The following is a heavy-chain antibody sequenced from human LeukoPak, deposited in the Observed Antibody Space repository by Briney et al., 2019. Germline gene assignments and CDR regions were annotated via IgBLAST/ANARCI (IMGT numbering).Heavy chain of an antibody. CDR1: GFTFSNYA. CDR3: ARAYAGSYSGGDY. V-gene: IGHV3-30-3*01. J-gene: IGHJ4*02. CDR2: IAYDENNE. D-gene: IGHD1-26*01. Sequence: GGSLRLSCAASGFTFSNYAMSWVRQGPGKGLEWVAVIAYDENNENYADSVKGRFTISRDNSKNTLYLQMNSLRVEDTAVYYCARAYAGSYSGGDYWGQGTLVTVSS.